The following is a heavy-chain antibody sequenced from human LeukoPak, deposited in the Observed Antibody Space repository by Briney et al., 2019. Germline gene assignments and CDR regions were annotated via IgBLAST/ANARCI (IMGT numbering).Heavy chain of an antibody. CDR3: ARVELRRGLRRFDP. V-gene: IGHV4-31*03. CDR1: GGSIRGADFY. J-gene: IGHJ5*02. D-gene: IGHD1-7*01. Sequence: TLSLTCTVSGGSIRGADFYWSWIRQHPGEGLEWIGYIYYSGSAYYNPSLKSRITISVDTSKNLFSLKLTSVTAADTAVYYCARVELRRGLRRFDPWGQGTLVTVSS. CDR2: IYYSGSA.